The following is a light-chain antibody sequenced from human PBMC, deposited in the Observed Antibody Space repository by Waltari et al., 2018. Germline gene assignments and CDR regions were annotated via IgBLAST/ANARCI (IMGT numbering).Light chain of an antibody. J-gene: IGLJ2*01. CDR3: SSFTSSTTGI. CDR2: DVT. V-gene: IGLV2-14*03. Sequence: SALTQPDSVSGSPGQSITISCSGISSDSGGYNYVSWYQQHPGEAPKLTIYDVTNRPSRVSDRFSGSKSGSSASLTISGLQSEDEADYYCSSFTSSTTGIFGGGTKLTVL. CDR1: SSDSGGYNY.